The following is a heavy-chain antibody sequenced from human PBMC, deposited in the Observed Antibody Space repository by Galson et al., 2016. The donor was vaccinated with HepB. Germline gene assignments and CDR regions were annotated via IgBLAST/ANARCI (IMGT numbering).Heavy chain of an antibody. CDR2: ISGYNGNT. Sequence: CKASCYTFTSYGISWVRQAPGRGLEWMGWISGYNGNTNYAQKLQGRVTMTKDTSTSTAYMELRSLRSDDTAVYYCARDQYCSSSSCYTKDFDYWGQGTLVTVSS. D-gene: IGHD2-2*02. J-gene: IGHJ4*02. V-gene: IGHV1-18*01. CDR1: CYTFTSYG. CDR3: ARDQYCSSSSCYTKDFDY.